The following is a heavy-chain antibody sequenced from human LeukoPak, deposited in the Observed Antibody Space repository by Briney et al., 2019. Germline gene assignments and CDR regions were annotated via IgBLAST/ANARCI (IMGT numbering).Heavy chain of an antibody. Sequence: GASVKVSCKASGYTFTSYDINWVRHATGQGLEWMGWMNPNSGNTGYAQKFQGRVTMTRNTSISTAYMELSSLRSEDTAVYCCARRPLRGDCYFGYWGQGTLVTVSS. D-gene: IGHD2-21*01. CDR3: ARRPLRGDCYFGY. CDR1: GYTFTSYD. CDR2: MNPNSGNT. J-gene: IGHJ4*02. V-gene: IGHV1-8*01.